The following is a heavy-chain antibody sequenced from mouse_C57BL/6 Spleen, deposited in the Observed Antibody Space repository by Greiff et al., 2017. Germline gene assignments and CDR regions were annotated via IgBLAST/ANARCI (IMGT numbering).Heavy chain of an antibody. CDR3: ARMDYYGSSYTYMDY. CDR1: GYAFSSSW. V-gene: IGHV1-82*01. D-gene: IGHD1-1*01. CDR2: IYPGDGDT. J-gene: IGHJ4*01. Sequence: QVQLQQSGPELVKPGASVKISCKASGYAFSSSWMNWVKQRPGKGLEWIGRIYPGDGDTNYNGKFKGKATLTADKSSSTAYMQLSSLTSEDSAVYFCARMDYYGSSYTYMDYWGQGTSVTVSS.